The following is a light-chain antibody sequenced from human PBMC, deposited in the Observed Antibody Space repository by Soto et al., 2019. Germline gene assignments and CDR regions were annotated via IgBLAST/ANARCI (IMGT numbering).Light chain of an antibody. Sequence: EIVMTQSPATLSVSPGERATLSCRASQSVSSNLAWYQQKPGQAPRLLIYGASTRATGLPDRISGRGSGTEFTLTISSLQSEDFALYYSQQYNDWPLTFGGGTKVEIK. CDR3: QQYNDWPLT. V-gene: IGKV3-15*01. CDR1: QSVSSN. J-gene: IGKJ4*01. CDR2: GAS.